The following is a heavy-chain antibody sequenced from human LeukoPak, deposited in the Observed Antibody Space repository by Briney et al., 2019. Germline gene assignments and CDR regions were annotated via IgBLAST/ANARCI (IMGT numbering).Heavy chain of an antibody. CDR1: GGSFSGYY. D-gene: IGHD5-24*01. CDR3: ARSWLQFSDY. Sequence: PSETLSLTCAVYGGSFSGYYWSWIRQPPGKGLEWIGEINHSGSTNYNPSLKSRVTISVDTSKNQFSLKLSSVTAADTAVYFCARSWLQFSDYWGQGTLVTVSS. J-gene: IGHJ4*02. CDR2: INHSGST. V-gene: IGHV4-34*01.